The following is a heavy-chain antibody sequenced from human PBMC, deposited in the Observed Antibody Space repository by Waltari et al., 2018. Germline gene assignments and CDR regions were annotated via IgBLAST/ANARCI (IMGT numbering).Heavy chain of an antibody. D-gene: IGHD7-27*01. CDR2: ISLSTNAA. V-gene: IGHV3-9*01. CDR3: AKDMANGVYYSYDLAV. CDR1: GLTFDDYA. Sequence: EMQLVESGGGLVQPGRCLRLSCVASGLTFDDYAKPWVREATGKGLEWVSGISLSTNAASYADYVKCRFTISRDNANNSLYLQMNSLTTEDTALYYCAKDMANGVYYSYDLAVWGQGTAVTVSS. J-gene: IGHJ6*02.